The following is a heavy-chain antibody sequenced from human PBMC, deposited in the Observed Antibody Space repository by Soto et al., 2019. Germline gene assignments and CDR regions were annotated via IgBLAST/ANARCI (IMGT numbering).Heavy chain of an antibody. CDR3: ASHSRYGGILINWFDP. V-gene: IGHV4-39*01. Sequence: SETLSLTCTVSGGSISSSSYYWGWIRQPPGKGLEWIGSIYYSGSTYYNPSLKSRVTISVDTSKNQFSLKLSSVTAADTTVYYCASHSRYGGILINWFDPWGQGTLVTVSS. J-gene: IGHJ5*02. CDR2: IYYSGST. CDR1: GGSISSSSYY. D-gene: IGHD4-17*01.